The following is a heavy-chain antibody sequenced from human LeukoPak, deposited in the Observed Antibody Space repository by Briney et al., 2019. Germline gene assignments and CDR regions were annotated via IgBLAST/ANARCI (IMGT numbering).Heavy chain of an antibody. CDR2: VKHDGSGA. J-gene: IGHJ4*02. Sequence: GGSLRLSCAASGFPFGSYWMHWVRQAPGKGLMWVSRVKHDGSGASYADSVKGRFTISRDNARNTLYLEMNSLRAEDTAVYYCARDSETSYWGWGQGALVTVSS. D-gene: IGHD7-27*01. V-gene: IGHV3-74*01. CDR3: ARDSETSYWG. CDR1: GFPFGSYW.